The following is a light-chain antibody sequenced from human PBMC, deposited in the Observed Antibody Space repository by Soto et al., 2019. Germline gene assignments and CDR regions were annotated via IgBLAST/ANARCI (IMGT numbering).Light chain of an antibody. CDR1: QGISSA. CDR2: DVF. Sequence: AIQVTQSPSSLSASVGDTVTITCRASQGISSAFAWYQQKPGKVPRLLIYDVFNLKSGVPSRFSGSGSGTDFTLTISRLQPEDFATYYCQQLETSPLTFGQGTRVEVK. J-gene: IGKJ5*01. CDR3: QQLETSPLT. V-gene: IGKV1-13*02.